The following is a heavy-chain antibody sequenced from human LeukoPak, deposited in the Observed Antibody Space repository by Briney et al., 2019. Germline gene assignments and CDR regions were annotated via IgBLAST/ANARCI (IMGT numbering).Heavy chain of an antibody. V-gene: IGHV3-53*01. J-gene: IGHJ2*01. CDR3: AKDGYYSSANHFARLHFDL. CDR1: GFTVSSNY. Sequence: GGSLRLSCAVSGFTVSSNYMNWIRQTPGKGLEWLSVISGDVQTTTYASSVKGRFTISRDNSKNTLYLEMNSLRVEDTAIYYCAKDGYYSSANHFARLHFDLWGRGTRVTVSS. CDR2: ISGDVQTT. D-gene: IGHD3-3*01.